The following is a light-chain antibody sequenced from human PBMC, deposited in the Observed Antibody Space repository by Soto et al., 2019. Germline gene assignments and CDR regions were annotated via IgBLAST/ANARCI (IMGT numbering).Light chain of an antibody. CDR2: WAS. J-gene: IGKJ1*01. Sequence: DIVMTQSPDSLAVSLGERATINCESGQSVFYSYTNKNCLAWYQQRPGQPPKLLIYWASTRESGVPDRFSGSGSGTDFTLKISRVEAEDVGVYYCMQALQTQTFGQGTKVDIK. CDR1: QSVFYSYTNKNC. V-gene: IGKV4-1*01. CDR3: MQALQTQT.